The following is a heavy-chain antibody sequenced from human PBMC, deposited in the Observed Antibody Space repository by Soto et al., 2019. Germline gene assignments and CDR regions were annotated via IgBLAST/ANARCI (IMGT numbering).Heavy chain of an antibody. V-gene: IGHV3-23*01. J-gene: IGHJ4*02. CDR1: GFTFSSHA. D-gene: IGHD6-19*01. CDR3: AKDKMEQWLVGGYYDY. CDR2: TIDSGGLP. Sequence: EVQLLESGGGLVQPGGSLRLSCAASGFTFSSHAMSWVRQAPGKGLEWVSSTIDSGGLPYHADSVRGRFTISRDNSKTTLYLQMNSLRADDTAIYYCAKDKMEQWLVGGYYDYWGQGALVTVSS.